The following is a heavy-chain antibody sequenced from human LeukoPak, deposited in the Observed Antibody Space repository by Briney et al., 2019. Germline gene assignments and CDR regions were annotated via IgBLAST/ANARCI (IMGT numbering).Heavy chain of an antibody. D-gene: IGHD6-19*01. CDR2: ISYDGNNI. CDR3: ARDSSGFDY. J-gene: IGHJ4*02. Sequence: PGGCLRLSCAASGFTFSSYAMHWVRQAPGKGLEWVAVISYDGNNIYYADSVKGRLTITRDNSKNTLYLQMNSLRDEDTAVYYCARDSSGFDYWGQGTLVTVSS. V-gene: IGHV3-30-3*01. CDR1: GFTFSSYA.